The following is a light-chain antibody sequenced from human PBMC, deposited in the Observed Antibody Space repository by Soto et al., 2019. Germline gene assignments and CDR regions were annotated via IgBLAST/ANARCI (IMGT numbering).Light chain of an antibody. CDR3: QQYTSSPGA. J-gene: IGKJ1*01. V-gene: IGKV1-5*03. CDR1: QTISSW. Sequence: SLSPARLSVSVGERVSLPCRASQTISSWLAWYQQKPGKAPKLLIYKASNLKSGIPSRFSGSGSGTEFTLTISSLQPDDFATYYCQQYTSSPGAFGQGTKVDIK. CDR2: KAS.